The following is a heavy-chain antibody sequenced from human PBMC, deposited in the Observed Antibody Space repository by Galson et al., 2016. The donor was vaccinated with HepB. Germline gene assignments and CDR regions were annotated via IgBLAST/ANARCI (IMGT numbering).Heavy chain of an antibody. CDR1: GFTFDDYT. J-gene: IGHJ6*02. CDR2: ISWDGRSP. CDR3: GKDWGSLWESSGKGMDV. V-gene: IGHV3-43*01. D-gene: IGHD3-10*01. Sequence: SLRLSCAASGFTFDDYTMHWVRQVLGKGLEWVALISWDGRSPDYADSVRGRFIISRDNRQNILYLQMNSLTTEDTALYYCGKDWGSLWESSGKGMDVWGQGTTVIVSS.